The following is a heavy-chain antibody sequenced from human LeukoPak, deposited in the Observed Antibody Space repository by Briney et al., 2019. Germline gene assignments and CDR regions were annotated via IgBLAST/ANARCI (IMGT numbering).Heavy chain of an antibody. CDR1: GYSISSGYY. D-gene: IGHD1-26*01. V-gene: IGHV4-38-2*02. Sequence: SETLSLTCTVSGYSISSGYYWGWIRQPPGKGLEWIGSIYHSGSTYHNPSLKSRVTILVDTSKNQFSLKLSSVIAADTAVYYCARDGRVVATIFDYWGQGTLVTVSS. J-gene: IGHJ4*02. CDR3: ARDGRVVATIFDY. CDR2: IYHSGST.